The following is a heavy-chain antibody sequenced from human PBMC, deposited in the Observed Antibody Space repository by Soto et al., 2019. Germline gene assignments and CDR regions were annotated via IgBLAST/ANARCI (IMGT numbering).Heavy chain of an antibody. CDR1: GFASSSYS. D-gene: IGHD4-17*01. J-gene: IGHJ6*02. CDR3: ARDLIQDTVTRYYYFGMDV. Sequence: GGSLRLSCGASGFASSSYSMNWVRQAPGKGLEWVSSFSSGGSYIYYADSVQGRFTISKDNDKNSLYLQMNSLRAEDTDVYYCARDLIQDTVTRYYYFGMDVWGQGTTVTVSS. V-gene: IGHV3-21*01. CDR2: FSSGGSYI.